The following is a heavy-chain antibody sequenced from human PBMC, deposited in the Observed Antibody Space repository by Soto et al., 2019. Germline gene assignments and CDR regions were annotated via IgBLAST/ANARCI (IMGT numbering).Heavy chain of an antibody. CDR3: ARGDWYYYGSGSFTRWFDP. D-gene: IGHD3-10*01. V-gene: IGHV4-34*01. Sequence: QVQLQQWGAGLLKPSETLSLTCAVYCGSFSDHYWSWIRQPPGKGLGWIGEINHSGRTNYNPSLKSRVTISVDTFKNQFSLKLSSVTAADTDVYYCARGDWYYYGSGSFTRWFDPWGQGTLVTVSS. CDR1: CGSFSDHY. CDR2: INHSGRT. J-gene: IGHJ5*02.